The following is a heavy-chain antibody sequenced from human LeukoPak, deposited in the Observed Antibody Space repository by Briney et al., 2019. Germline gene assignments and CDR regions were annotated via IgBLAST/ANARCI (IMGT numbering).Heavy chain of an antibody. D-gene: IGHD5-18*01. CDR3: ARGRRRWIQLWLANCYFDY. CDR1: GGSISSSSYY. Sequence: SETLSLTCTVSGGSISSSSYYWGWIRQPPGKGLEWIGSIYHSGSTYYNPSLKSRVTISVDTSKNQFSLKLSSVTAADTAVYYCARGRRRWIQLWLANCYFDYWGQGTLVTVSS. CDR2: IYHSGST. J-gene: IGHJ4*02. V-gene: IGHV4-39*07.